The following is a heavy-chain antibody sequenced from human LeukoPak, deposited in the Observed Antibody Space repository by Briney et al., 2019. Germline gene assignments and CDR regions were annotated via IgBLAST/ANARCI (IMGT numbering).Heavy chain of an antibody. CDR1: GFTFSSYS. J-gene: IGHJ4*02. D-gene: IGHD3-10*01. CDR2: ISSSSSTI. CDR3: AKGITMVRGVIITNGWIDY. Sequence: GGSLRLSCAASGFTFSSYSMNWVRQAPGKGLEWVSYISSSSSTIYYADSVKGRFTISRDNAKNSLYLQMNSLRAEDTAVYYCAKGITMVRGVIITNGWIDYWGQGTLVTVSS. V-gene: IGHV3-48*04.